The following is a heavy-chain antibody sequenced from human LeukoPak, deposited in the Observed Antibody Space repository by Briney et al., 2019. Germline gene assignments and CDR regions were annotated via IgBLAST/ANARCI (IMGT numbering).Heavy chain of an antibody. Sequence: GGSLRLSCAASGFTFSTYWMSWVRQAPGKGLEWVANIKQDGSEKDYVDSVKGRFTISRDNAKNSLYLQMNSLRAEDTAVYYCAELGITMIGGVWGKGTTVTISS. D-gene: IGHD3-10*02. V-gene: IGHV3-7*01. CDR1: GFTFSTYW. J-gene: IGHJ6*04. CDR3: AELGITMIGGV. CDR2: IKQDGSEK.